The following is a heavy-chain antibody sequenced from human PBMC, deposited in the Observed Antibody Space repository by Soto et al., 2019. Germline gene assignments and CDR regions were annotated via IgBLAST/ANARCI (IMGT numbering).Heavy chain of an antibody. J-gene: IGHJ1*01. CDR1: GFSFSNYA. CDR3: ARWGTTGGLDV. D-gene: IGHD3-16*01. V-gene: IGHV3-23*01. CDR2: IIGVGTDT. Sequence: EVQLLESGGGLAQPGGSLRLSCAASGFSFSNYAMNWVRLAPGKRLEWVSSIIGVGTDTYYADSVRGRFTISRDNSRNTVDLQMDSLRLEDTALYYCARWGTTGGLDVWGQGTLVSVSS.